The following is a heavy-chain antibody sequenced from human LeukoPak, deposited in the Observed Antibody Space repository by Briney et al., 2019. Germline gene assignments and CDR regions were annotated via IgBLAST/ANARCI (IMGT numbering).Heavy chain of an antibody. V-gene: IGHV4-4*07. Sequence: SETLSLTCTVSGGSISSYYWSWIRQSAGKGLEWLGRIYTSGSTNYNPSLKSRVTISVDTSKNQFSLKLSSVTAADTAVYYCAREGNGSGKEFDYWGQGTLVTVSS. CDR1: GGSISSYY. CDR2: IYTSGST. J-gene: IGHJ4*02. D-gene: IGHD3-10*01. CDR3: AREGNGSGKEFDY.